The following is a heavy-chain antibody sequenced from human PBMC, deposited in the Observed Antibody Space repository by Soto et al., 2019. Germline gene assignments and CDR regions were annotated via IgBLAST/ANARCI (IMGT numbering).Heavy chain of an antibody. J-gene: IGHJ3*02. D-gene: IGHD5-18*01. CDR2: IYYSGST. CDR3: ARDVDSTILKPNDAFGI. Sequence: QVQLQESGPGLVKPSQTLSLTCTVSGDSICGGDYYWSWIRQPPGKGLQWVWSIYYSGSTYYNPSLKSRVAISVDTSQNQFSLKLSSVTAADTAVYFCARDVDSTILKPNDAFGIWGQGTMVTVSS. CDR1: GDSICGGDYY. V-gene: IGHV4-30-4*01.